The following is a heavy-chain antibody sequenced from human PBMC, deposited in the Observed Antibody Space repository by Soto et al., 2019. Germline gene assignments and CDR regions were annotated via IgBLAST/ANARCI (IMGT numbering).Heavy chain of an antibody. Sequence: GGSLRLSCAASGFTFSSYVMSWVRQAPGKGLEWVSAISGSGGSTYYADSVKGRFTISRDNSKNTLYLQMDSLRAEDTAVYYCAKDLGQWLAPGFFYWGQGTLVTVSS. CDR1: GFTFSSYV. CDR3: AKDLGQWLAPGFFY. V-gene: IGHV3-23*01. J-gene: IGHJ4*02. D-gene: IGHD6-19*01. CDR2: ISGSGGST.